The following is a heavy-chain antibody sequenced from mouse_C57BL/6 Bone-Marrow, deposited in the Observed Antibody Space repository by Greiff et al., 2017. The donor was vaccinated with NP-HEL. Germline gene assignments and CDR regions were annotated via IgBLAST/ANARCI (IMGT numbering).Heavy chain of an antibody. CDR2: IYPGDGDT. CDR1: GYAFSSSW. D-gene: IGHD4-1*01. CDR3: ARREPGRAY. J-gene: IGHJ3*01. Sequence: QVQLQQSGPELVKPGASVKISCKASGYAFSSSWMNWVKQRPGKGLEWIGRIYPGDGDTNYNGKFKGKATLTADKSSSTAYMQLSSLTSEDSAVYYGARREPGRAYWGQGTLVTVSA. V-gene: IGHV1-82*01.